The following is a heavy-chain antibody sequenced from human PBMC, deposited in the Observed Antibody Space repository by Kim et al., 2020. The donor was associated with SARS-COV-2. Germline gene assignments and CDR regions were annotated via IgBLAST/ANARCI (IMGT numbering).Heavy chain of an antibody. Sequence: GGSLRLSCAASGFTFSSFWMSWVRQAPGKGLEWVANIKQDGSEKYYVDSVKGRFTISRDNAKNSLYLQMNSLRAEDTAVYYCARDLTYYYDSSPCGAFDIWGQGTMVTVSS. CDR3: ARDLTYYYDSSPCGAFDI. CDR2: IKQDGSEK. CDR1: GFTFSSFW. V-gene: IGHV3-7*01. J-gene: IGHJ3*02. D-gene: IGHD3-22*01.